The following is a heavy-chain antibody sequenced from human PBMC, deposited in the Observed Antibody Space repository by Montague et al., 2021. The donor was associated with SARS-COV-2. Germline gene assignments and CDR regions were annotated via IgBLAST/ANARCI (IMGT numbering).Heavy chain of an antibody. CDR1: GGSVSSYY. CDR2: ISYVGST. D-gene: IGHD5-18*01. J-gene: IGHJ3*02. V-gene: IGHV4-59*02. Sequence: SETLSLTCTVSGGSVSSYYWSWIRQSPGKGLEWIGYISYVGSTNYNPSLKSRVTISRDTSKNQFSLKVRSVTAADTAVYYCARVAMTADVFDIWGQGTMVTVSS. CDR3: ARVAMTADVFDI.